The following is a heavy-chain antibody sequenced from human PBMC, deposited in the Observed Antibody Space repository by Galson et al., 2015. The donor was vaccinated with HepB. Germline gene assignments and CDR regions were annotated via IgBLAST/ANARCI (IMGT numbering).Heavy chain of an antibody. CDR2: IIPILGIA. J-gene: IGHJ2*01. CDR3: AREVGLLWFGDRDLRYFDL. CDR1: GGTFSSYT. Sequence: SVKVSCKASGGTFSSYTISWVRQAPGQGLEWMGRIIPILGIANYAQKFQGRVTITADKSTSTAYMELSSLRSEDTAVYYCAREVGLLWFGDRDLRYFDLWGRGTLVTVSS. V-gene: IGHV1-69*04. D-gene: IGHD3-10*01.